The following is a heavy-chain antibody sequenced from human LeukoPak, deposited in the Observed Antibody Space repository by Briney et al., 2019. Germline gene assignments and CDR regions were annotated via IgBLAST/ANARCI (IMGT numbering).Heavy chain of an antibody. CDR2: INPNSGGT. CDR1: GYTFTGYY. V-gene: IGHV1-2*02. CDR3: ARAEMIVVLNAFDI. Sequence: ASVKVSCKASGYTFTGYYMHWVRQAPGQGFEWMGWINPNSGGTNYAQKFQGRVTMTRDTSISTAYMELGRLRSDDTAVYYCARAEMIVVLNAFDIWGQGTMVTVSS. D-gene: IGHD3-22*01. J-gene: IGHJ3*02.